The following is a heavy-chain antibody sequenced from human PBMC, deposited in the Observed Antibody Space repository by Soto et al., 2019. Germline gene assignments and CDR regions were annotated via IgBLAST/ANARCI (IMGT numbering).Heavy chain of an antibody. CDR3: AKGSSLRRDEFGGVRVAGWFDP. V-gene: IGHV3-23*01. J-gene: IGHJ5*02. D-gene: IGHD3-16*01. Sequence: GGSLRLSCAASGFTFSSYAMSWVRQAPGKGLEWVSAISGSGGSTYYADSVKGRFTISRDNSKNTLYLQMNSLRAEDTAVYYCAKGSSLRRDEFGGVRVAGWFDPWGQGTLVTVSS. CDR1: GFTFSSYA. CDR2: ISGSGGST.